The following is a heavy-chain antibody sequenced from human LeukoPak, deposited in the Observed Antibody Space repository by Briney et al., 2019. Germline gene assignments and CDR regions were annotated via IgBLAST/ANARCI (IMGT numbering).Heavy chain of an antibody. CDR3: ARGLRFLVV. J-gene: IGHJ6*02. CDR2: ISYDGSNK. Sequence: GGSLRLSCAASGFTFSSYGMHWVRQAPGKGLEWVAVISYDGSNKYYADSVKGRFTISRDNSKNTLHLQMNSLRAEDTAVYYCARGLRFLVVWGQGTTVTVSS. V-gene: IGHV3-30*19. D-gene: IGHD3-3*01. CDR1: GFTFSSYG.